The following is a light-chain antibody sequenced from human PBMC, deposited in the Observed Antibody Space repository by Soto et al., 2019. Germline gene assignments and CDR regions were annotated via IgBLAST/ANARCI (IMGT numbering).Light chain of an antibody. J-gene: IGKJ2*01. V-gene: IGKV3-11*01. Sequence: EIVLTQSPATLSLSPGERATLSCRASQSVSSYFAWYQQKPGQAPRLLIYDASNRATGIPARFSGSGSGTDFTLTISSLEPEDFAVYYCQQRINWPQTFGQRTKLGIK. CDR2: DAS. CDR3: QQRINWPQT. CDR1: QSVSSY.